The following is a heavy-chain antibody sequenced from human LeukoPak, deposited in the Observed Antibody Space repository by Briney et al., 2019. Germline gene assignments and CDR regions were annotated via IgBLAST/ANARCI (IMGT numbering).Heavy chain of an antibody. D-gene: IGHD2-21*02. V-gene: IGHV3-21*01. CDR2: ISSSSSYI. J-gene: IGHJ4*02. Sequence: GGSLRLSCAASGFTFSSYSMNWVRQAPGKGLEWVSSISSSSSYIYYADSVKGRFTISRDNAKNSLYLQMNSLRAEDTAVYYCARDNVVVTATYVYWGQGTLVTVSS. CDR1: GFTFSSYS. CDR3: ARDNVVVTATYVY.